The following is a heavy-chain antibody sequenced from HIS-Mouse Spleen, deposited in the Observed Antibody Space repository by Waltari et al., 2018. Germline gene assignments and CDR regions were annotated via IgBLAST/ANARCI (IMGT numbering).Heavy chain of an antibody. V-gene: IGHV2-5*02. CDR3: AHSISDSSSPDFDY. Sequence: QITLKESGPTLVKPTQTLTLTCTFSGFSLSTSGLGVGWIRQPPGKALEWLALIYWDADKRHSPSLTSRLTIPQDTSKDQVVLTMTNMDPVDTATYYCAHSISDSSSPDFDYWGQGTLVTVSS. J-gene: IGHJ4*02. D-gene: IGHD6-6*01. CDR2: IYWDADK. CDR1: GFSLSTSGLG.